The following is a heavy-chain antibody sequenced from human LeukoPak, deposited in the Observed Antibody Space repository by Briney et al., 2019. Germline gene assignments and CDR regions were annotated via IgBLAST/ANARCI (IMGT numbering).Heavy chain of an antibody. CDR2: IYTSGST. V-gene: IGHV4-61*02. CDR3: AREVEMATIY. J-gene: IGHJ4*02. D-gene: IGHD5-24*01. CDR1: GGSISSGSYY. Sequence: SETLSLTCSVPGGSISSGSYYWSWIRQPAGKGLKRIGRIYTSGSTNYNPSLKGRVTISVDTSKNQFSLKLSSVTAADTAVYYCAREVEMATIYWGQGTLVTVSS.